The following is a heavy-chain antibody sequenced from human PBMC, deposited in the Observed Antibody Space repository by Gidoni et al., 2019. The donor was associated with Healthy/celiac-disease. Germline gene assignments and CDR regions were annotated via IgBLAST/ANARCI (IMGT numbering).Heavy chain of an antibody. J-gene: IGHJ4*02. CDR3: ARGGIVVVPAAMFWDY. CDR1: GGSFRGYY. CDR2: INHSGST. Sequence: QVQLQQWGAGLLKPSETLSLTCAVYGGSFRGYYWSWIRQPPGKGLEWIGEINHSGSTNYNPSLKSRVTISVDTSKNQFSLKLSSVTAADTAGYYCARGGIVVVPAAMFWDYWGQGTLVTVSS. V-gene: IGHV4-34*01. D-gene: IGHD2-2*01.